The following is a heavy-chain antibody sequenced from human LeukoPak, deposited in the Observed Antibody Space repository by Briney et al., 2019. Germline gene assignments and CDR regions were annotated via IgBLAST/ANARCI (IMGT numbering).Heavy chain of an antibody. CDR1: GGTFSGYY. CDR3: ARTRYSSNWYYFDY. CDR2: INPNSGGT. D-gene: IGHD6-13*01. J-gene: IGHJ4*02. V-gene: IGHV1-2*06. Sequence: GASVKVSCKASGGTFSGYYMHWVRQAPGQGLEWMGRINPNSGGTNYAQKFQGRVTMTRDTSISTAYMELRSLRSDDTAVYYCARTRYSSNWYYFDYWGQGTLVTVSS.